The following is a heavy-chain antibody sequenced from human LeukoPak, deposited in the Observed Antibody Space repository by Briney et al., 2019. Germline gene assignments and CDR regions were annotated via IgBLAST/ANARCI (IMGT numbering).Heavy chain of an antibody. CDR2: ISGSGGST. CDR1: GFTFSSDA. CDR3: AKELVIGDGYNLRYFQH. D-gene: IGHD5-24*01. V-gene: IGHV3-23*01. Sequence: GGSLRLSCIGTGFTFSSDAMGWVRQAPGKGLVWVSGISGSGGSTYYADSVKGRFTISRDNSKNTLYLQMNSLRAEDTAVYYCAKELVIGDGYNLRYFQHWGQGTLVTVSS. J-gene: IGHJ1*01.